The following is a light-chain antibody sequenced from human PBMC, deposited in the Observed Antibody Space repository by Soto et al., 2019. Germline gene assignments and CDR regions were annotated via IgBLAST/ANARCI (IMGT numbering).Light chain of an antibody. V-gene: IGKV1-39*01. Sequence: DIQMTQSPSSLSASVGDRVTITCRASQSISTYLNWYQQKPGTAPKLLIYAASGLQSGVPSRFSGGGSGTDFTLTISSLQPEDFANYYCQQSYSPPRTFGPGTKVDNK. CDR3: QQSYSPPRT. CDR2: AAS. CDR1: QSISTY. J-gene: IGKJ3*01.